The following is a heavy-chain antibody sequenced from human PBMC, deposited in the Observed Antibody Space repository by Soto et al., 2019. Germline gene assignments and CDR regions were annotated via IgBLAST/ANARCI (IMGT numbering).Heavy chain of an antibody. V-gene: IGHV3-15*07. Sequence: VQLVESGGGLVKPGGSLRLSCAASGFTFSNAWMNWVRQAPGKGLEWVGRIKSKTDGGTTDYAAPVKGRFTISRDDSKNTLYLQMNSLKTEDTAVYYCTTDLLYTAMVQNGRGGYWFDPWGQGTLVTVSS. D-gene: IGHD5-18*01. CDR2: IKSKTDGGTT. J-gene: IGHJ5*02. CDR1: GFTFSNAW. CDR3: TTDLLYTAMVQNGRGGYWFDP.